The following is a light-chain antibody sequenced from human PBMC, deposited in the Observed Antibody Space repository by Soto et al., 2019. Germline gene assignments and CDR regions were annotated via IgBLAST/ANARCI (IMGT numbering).Light chain of an antibody. CDR2: DAS. J-gene: IGKJ4*01. CDR3: QQYNSYPLT. CDR1: QSISSW. Sequence: DIQITQSPSTLSASVGDRVTITCRASQSISSWLAWYQQKPGKAPKLLIYDASSLESGVPSRFSGSGSGTEFTLTISSLQPDDFATYYCQQYNSYPLTFGGGTKADIK. V-gene: IGKV1-5*01.